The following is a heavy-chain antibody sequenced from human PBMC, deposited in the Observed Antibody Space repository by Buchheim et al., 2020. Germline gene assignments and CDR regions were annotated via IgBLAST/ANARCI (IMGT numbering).Heavy chain of an antibody. D-gene: IGHD3-22*01. CDR2: IIRMFGTA. Sequence: QVQLVQSGAEVKKPGSSVKVSCKASGGTFSRYAISWVRQAPGQGLEWMGGIIRMFGTAKYVQKFQGRVTIIADESTSTAYVELSSLRSEDTAVYYCARVAFRTYYYGSSGYVFDYWGQGTL. CDR1: GGTFSRYA. CDR3: ARVAFRTYYYGSSGYVFDY. J-gene: IGHJ4*02. V-gene: IGHV1-69*01.